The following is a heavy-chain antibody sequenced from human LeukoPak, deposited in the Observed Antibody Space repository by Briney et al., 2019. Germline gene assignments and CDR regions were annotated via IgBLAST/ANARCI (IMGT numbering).Heavy chain of an antibody. CDR2: INRSGTT. CDR1: GGIFNGYY. Sequence: SETLSLTCAVYGGIFNGYYWSWIRQPPGKGLEWIGEINRSGTTNYNPTLKSRVTISVDTSKSQVSLKLTSVTAADTAVFYCAKGRFGNPLQLQPRRPFDMWGQGTVVTISS. D-gene: IGHD1-1*01. CDR3: AKGRFGNPLQLQPRRPFDM. V-gene: IGHV4-34*01. J-gene: IGHJ3*02.